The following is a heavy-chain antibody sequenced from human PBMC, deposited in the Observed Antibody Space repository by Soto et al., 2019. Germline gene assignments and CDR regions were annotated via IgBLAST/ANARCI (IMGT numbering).Heavy chain of an antibody. CDR1: GGSMSSYY. Sequence: QVQLQESGPGLVKPSETLSLTCTVSGGSMSSYYWSWIRQPPGKGLEWIGYIYYSGRTNYKPSLKSRVTISGDTSRNQFALKLSSLTAADTALYYCAISNTAMVPRFDYWGQGTLVIVSS. J-gene: IGHJ4*02. D-gene: IGHD5-18*01. CDR2: IYYSGRT. CDR3: AISNTAMVPRFDY. V-gene: IGHV4-59*08.